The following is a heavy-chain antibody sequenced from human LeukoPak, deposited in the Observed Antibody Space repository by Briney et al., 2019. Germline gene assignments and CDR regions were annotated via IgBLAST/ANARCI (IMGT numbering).Heavy chain of an antibody. J-gene: IGHJ4*02. CDR2: MHSSGST. V-gene: IGHV4-4*07. CDR3: ARGYSDGTGYYYPSFDY. Sequence: SETLSLTCTVSGGSMSVYYWNWVRQSAGEGLEWIGRMHSSGSTNYNPSLKRRVTMSIDTSEKQISLKLRSVTAADTALYFCARGYSDGTGYYYPSFDYWGQGVLVTVSS. D-gene: IGHD3-22*01. CDR1: GGSMSVYY.